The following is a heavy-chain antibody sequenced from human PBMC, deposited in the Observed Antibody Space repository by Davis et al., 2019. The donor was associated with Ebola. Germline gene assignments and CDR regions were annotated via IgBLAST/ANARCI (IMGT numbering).Heavy chain of an antibody. CDR3: AKLHYYDFWSGYYRSPGYYGMDV. J-gene: IGHJ6*02. V-gene: IGHV3-43*02. CDR2: ISGDGGST. CDR1: GFTFDDYA. D-gene: IGHD3-3*01. Sequence: PGGSLRLSCAASGFTFDDYAMHWVRQAPGKGLEWVSLISGDGGSTYYADSVKGRFTISRDNSKNSLYLQMNSLRTEDTALYYCAKLHYYDFWSGYYRSPGYYGMDVWGQGTTVTVSS.